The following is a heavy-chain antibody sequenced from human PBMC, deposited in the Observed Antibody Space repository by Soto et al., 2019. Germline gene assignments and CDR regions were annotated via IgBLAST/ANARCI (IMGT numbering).Heavy chain of an antibody. D-gene: IGHD3-9*01. V-gene: IGHV3-21*01. CDR2: ISSSSSYI. CDR3: ARDTYDILTGYFGLDAFDI. J-gene: IGHJ3*02. Sequence: EVQLVESGGGLFKHGGSLRLSCAASGFTFSSYSMNWVRQAPGKGLEWVSSISSSSSYIYYADSVKGRFTISRDNAKNSLYLQMNSLRAEDTAVYYCARDTYDILTGYFGLDAFDIWGQGTMVTVSS. CDR1: GFTFSSYS.